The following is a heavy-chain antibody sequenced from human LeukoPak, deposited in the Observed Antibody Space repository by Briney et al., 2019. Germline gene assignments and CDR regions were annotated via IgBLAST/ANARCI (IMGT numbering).Heavy chain of an antibody. D-gene: IGHD3-22*01. CDR3: ARGPNYYDSSGYYSGDY. V-gene: IGHV5-51*01. J-gene: IGHJ4*02. CDR1: GYSFTSYW. Sequence: GESLKISCKGSGYSFTSYWIGWVRQMPGKGLEWMGIIYPGDSDTRYSPSFQGQVTTSADKSISTAYLQWSSLKASDTAMYYCARGPNYYDSSGYYSGDYWGQGTLVTVSS. CDR2: IYPGDSDT.